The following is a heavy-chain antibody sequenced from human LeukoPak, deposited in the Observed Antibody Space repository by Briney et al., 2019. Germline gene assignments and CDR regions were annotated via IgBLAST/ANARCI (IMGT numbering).Heavy chain of an antibody. Sequence: PGGSLRLSCTASGFTFGDYAMSWVRQAPGKGLEWVGFIRSKAYGGTTENAASVKGRFTISRDDSKSIAYLQMNSLKTEDTAVYYCTRAWNELTGYYVNPYFDYWGRGTLVTVSS. CDR1: GFTFGDYA. V-gene: IGHV3-49*04. J-gene: IGHJ4*02. CDR3: TRAWNELTGYYVNPYFDY. CDR2: IRSKAYGGTT. D-gene: IGHD3-9*01.